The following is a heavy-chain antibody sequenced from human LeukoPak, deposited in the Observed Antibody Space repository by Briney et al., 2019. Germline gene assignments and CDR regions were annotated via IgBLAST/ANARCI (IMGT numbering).Heavy chain of an antibody. J-gene: IGHJ4*02. CDR2: ISGYNGNT. CDR3: ARDIYAAGIAAAAYPDY. V-gene: IGHV1-18*01. Sequence: ASVKVSCKASGYTSTSYGISWVRQAPGQGLEWMGWISGYNGNTNYAQKLQGRVTMTTDTSTSTGYMELRSLRSDDTAVYYCARDIYAAGIAAAAYPDYWGQGTLVTVSS. CDR1: GYTSTSYG. D-gene: IGHD6-13*01.